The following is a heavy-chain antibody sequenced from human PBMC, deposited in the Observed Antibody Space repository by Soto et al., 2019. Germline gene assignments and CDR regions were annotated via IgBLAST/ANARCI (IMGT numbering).Heavy chain of an antibody. Sequence: GASVKVSCKASGYTFTSYAMHWVRQAPGQRLEWMGWINAGNGNTKYSQKFQGRVTITRDTSASTAYMELSSLRSEDTAVYYCAREYCSGGSCYLDAFDIWGQGTMVTVSS. CDR2: INAGNGNT. V-gene: IGHV1-3*01. CDR1: GYTFTSYA. CDR3: AREYCSGGSCYLDAFDI. J-gene: IGHJ3*02. D-gene: IGHD2-15*01.